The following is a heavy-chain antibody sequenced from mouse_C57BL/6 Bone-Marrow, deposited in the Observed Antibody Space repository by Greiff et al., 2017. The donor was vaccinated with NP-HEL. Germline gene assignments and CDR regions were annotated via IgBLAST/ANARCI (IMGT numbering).Heavy chain of an antibody. CDR2: ISYDGSN. Sequence: EVKLMESGPGLVKPSQSLSLTCSVTGYSITSGYYWNWIRQFPGNKLEWMGYISYDGSNNYNPSLKNRISITRDTSKNQFFLKLNSVTTEDTATYYCARVGDYGSSYFDYWGQGTTLTVSS. CDR1: GYSITSGYY. CDR3: ARVGDYGSSYFDY. J-gene: IGHJ2*01. V-gene: IGHV3-6*01. D-gene: IGHD1-1*01.